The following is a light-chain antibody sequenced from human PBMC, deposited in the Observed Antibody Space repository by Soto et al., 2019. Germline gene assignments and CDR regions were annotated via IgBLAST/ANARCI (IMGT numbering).Light chain of an antibody. CDR1: TGAVTKGFS. J-gene: IGLJ1*01. Sequence: QAVVTQEPSLTVSPGGTVTLTCASSTGAVTKGFSPNWLQQRPGQPPRALIYSINKTHSWTPARFSGSLLGGKAALTLSGVQPEEEAVYYCLLWYGGGYFLGTGTKVTVL. CDR2: SIN. V-gene: IGLV7-43*01. CDR3: LLWYGGGYF.